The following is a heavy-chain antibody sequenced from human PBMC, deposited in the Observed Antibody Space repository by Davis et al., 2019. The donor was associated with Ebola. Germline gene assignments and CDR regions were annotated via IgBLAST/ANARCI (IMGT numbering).Heavy chain of an antibody. CDR1: GYTFTSYG. Sequence: AASVKVSCKASGYTFTSYGISWVRQAPGQGLEWMGRIIPILGIANYAQKFQGRVTITADKSTSTAYMELSSLRSEDTAVYYCARADLTGPNDVWGQGTTVTVSS. CDR2: IIPILGIA. CDR3: ARADLTGPNDV. D-gene: IGHD3-9*01. V-gene: IGHV1-69*04. J-gene: IGHJ6*02.